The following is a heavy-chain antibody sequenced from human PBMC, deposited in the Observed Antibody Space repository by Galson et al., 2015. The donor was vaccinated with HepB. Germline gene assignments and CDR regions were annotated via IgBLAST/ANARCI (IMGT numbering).Heavy chain of an antibody. CDR1: GASISSSLYY. CDR3: ARAAGDSSTYANDY. V-gene: IGHV4-39*07. D-gene: IGHD5-18*01. Sequence: TLSLTCTVSGASISSSLYYWVWIRQPPEKGLEWIGSIYYTGNTYYKSSLKSRVTISADMSKNQFSLKVNSVTAADTAVYYCARAAGDSSTYANDYWGQGTLVTFSS. J-gene: IGHJ4*02. CDR2: IYYTGNT.